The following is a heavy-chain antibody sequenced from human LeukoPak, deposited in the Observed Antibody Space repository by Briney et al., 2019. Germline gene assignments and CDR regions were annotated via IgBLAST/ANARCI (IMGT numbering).Heavy chain of an antibody. CDR1: GFTFSSYE. CDR2: ISSSGSTI. V-gene: IGHV3-48*03. Sequence: GGSLRLSCAASGFTFSSYEMNWVCQAPGKGLEWVSYISSSGSTIYYADSVKGRFTISRDSAKSSMYLQMNSLRAEDTAVYYCARATSYGSGSYYNDWGQGTLVTVSS. J-gene: IGHJ4*02. D-gene: IGHD3-10*01. CDR3: ARATSYGSGSYYND.